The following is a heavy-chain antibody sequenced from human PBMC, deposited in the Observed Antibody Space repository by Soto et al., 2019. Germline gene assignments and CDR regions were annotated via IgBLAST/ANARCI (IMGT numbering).Heavy chain of an antibody. Sequence: PSETLSLTCTVSDGSVSSYYWSWIRQPPGKGLECIGYISYSGSTKYNPSLKNRVTILRDTSTSTAYMELRSLRSDDTAVYYCARVPSPWGQGTLVTVSS. V-gene: IGHV4-59*02. J-gene: IGHJ5*02. CDR1: DGSVSSYY. CDR3: ARVPSP. CDR2: ISYSGST.